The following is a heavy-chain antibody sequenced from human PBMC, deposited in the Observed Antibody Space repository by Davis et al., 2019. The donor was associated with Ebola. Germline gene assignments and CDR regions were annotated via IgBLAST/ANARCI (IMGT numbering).Heavy chain of an antibody. CDR1: GFGLAPYG. CDR3: ARDHFEGSLDY. CDR2: SVNDETTQ. Sequence: PGGSLRLSCPTSGFGLAPYGMHWVRQAPGKGLEWVSMSVNDETTQYYGDSVRGRFTMSRDNSRNMIYLQMNSLRAEDTGVYYCARDHFEGSLDYWGQGTLVTVAS. J-gene: IGHJ4*02. V-gene: IGHV3-33*01. D-gene: IGHD1-26*01.